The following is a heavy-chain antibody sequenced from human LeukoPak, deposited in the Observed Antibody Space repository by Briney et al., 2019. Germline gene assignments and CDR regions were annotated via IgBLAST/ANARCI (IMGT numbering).Heavy chain of an antibody. V-gene: IGHV4-59*01. J-gene: IGHJ3*02. Sequence: SETLSLTRTVSGGSINSYYWSGIRQPPGKGLEWIGYIYYSGSTNYNPSLKSRVTISVDTSKNQSSLKLSSVTAANTAVYYCARGGYYDKEAFDIWGEGTKVTVSS. CDR1: GGSINSYY. CDR3: ARGGYYDKEAFDI. D-gene: IGHD3-22*01. CDR2: IYYSGST.